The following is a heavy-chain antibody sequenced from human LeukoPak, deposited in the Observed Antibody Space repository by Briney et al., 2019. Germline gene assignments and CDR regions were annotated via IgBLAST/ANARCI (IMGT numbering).Heavy chain of an antibody. Sequence: SGTLSLTCAVSGGSISSSNWWSWVRQPPGKGLEWIGEIYHSGSTNYNPSLKSRVTISVDKSKNQFSLKLNSVTAADTAVYYCAGGNYGSGSYYVVDFDYWGRGTLVTVSS. J-gene: IGHJ4*02. CDR1: GGSISSSNW. D-gene: IGHD3-10*01. CDR2: IYHSGST. CDR3: AGGNYGSGSYYVVDFDY. V-gene: IGHV4-4*02.